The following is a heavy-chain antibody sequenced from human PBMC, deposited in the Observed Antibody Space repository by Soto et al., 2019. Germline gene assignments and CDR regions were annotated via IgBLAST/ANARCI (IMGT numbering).Heavy chain of an antibody. D-gene: IGHD6-19*01. Sequence: EVQLVESGGGLVQPGGSLRLSCAASGFTFSSYWMYWVRQAPGKGLVCVSRTNSDGSDTSYADSVKGRFTISRDNAKNTLYLQMNSLRAEDTAVYYCARDRGWSLFAYWGQGTLVTVSS. V-gene: IGHV3-74*01. CDR2: TNSDGSDT. J-gene: IGHJ4*02. CDR3: ARDRGWSLFAY. CDR1: GFTFSSYW.